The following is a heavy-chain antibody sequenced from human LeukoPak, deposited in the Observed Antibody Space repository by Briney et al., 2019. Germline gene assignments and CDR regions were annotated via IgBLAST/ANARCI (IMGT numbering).Heavy chain of an antibody. V-gene: IGHV1-8*01. CDR3: ARRQQSLRTRRYYGMDV. D-gene: IGHD2-15*01. J-gene: IGHJ6*02. CDR1: GYTFTSYD. Sequence: ASVKVSCKASGYTFTSYDINWVRQATGQGLEWMGWMNPNSGNTGYAQKFQGRVTMTRNTSISTAYMELSSLRSEDTAVYYCARRQQSLRTRRYYGMDVWGQGTTVTVSS. CDR2: MNPNSGNT.